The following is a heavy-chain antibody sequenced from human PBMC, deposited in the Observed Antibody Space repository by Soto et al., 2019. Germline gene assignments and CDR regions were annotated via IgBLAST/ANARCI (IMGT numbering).Heavy chain of an antibody. Sequence: SETLSLTCTVSGGSISSYYWSWIRQPPGKGLEWIGYIYYSGSTNYNPSLKSRVTISVDTSKNQFSLKLSSVTAADTAVYYCAREDCSGGSCYSGLSWFDPWGQGTLVTVSS. CDR3: AREDCSGGSCYSGLSWFDP. CDR2: IYYSGST. D-gene: IGHD2-15*01. CDR1: GGSISSYY. J-gene: IGHJ5*02. V-gene: IGHV4-59*01.